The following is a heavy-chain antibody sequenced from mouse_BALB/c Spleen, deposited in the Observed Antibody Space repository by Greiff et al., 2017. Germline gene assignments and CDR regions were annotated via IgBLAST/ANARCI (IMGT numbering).Heavy chain of an antibody. V-gene: IGHV5-9-4*01. J-gene: IGHJ4*01. CDR1: GFTFSSYA. Sequence: EVQLVESGGGLVKPGGSLKLSCAASGFTFSSYAMSWVRQSPEKRLEWVAEISSCGSYTYYPDTVTGRFPISRDHAKNTLSLEMSSLRSEDTAMYYCASDREKNYGAMDYWGQGTSVTVSS. CDR3: ASDREKNYGAMDY. CDR2: ISSCGSYT. D-gene: IGHD1-1*01.